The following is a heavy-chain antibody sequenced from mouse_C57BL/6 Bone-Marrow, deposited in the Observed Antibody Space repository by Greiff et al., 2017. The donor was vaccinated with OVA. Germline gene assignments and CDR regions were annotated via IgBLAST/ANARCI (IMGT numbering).Heavy chain of an antibody. CDR1: GYTFTSYW. CDR3: ARSGITTVVATDY. D-gene: IGHD1-1*01. Sequence: QVQLQQPGAELVRPGSSVKLSCKASGYTFTSYWMHWVKQRPIQGLEWIGNIDPSDSETHYNQKFKDKATLTVDKSSSTAYMQLSSLTSEDSAVYYCARSGITTVVATDYWGQGTTLTVSS. CDR2: IDPSDSET. J-gene: IGHJ2*01. V-gene: IGHV1-52*01.